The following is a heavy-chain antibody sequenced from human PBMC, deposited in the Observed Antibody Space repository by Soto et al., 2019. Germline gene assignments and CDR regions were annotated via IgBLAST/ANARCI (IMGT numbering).Heavy chain of an antibody. CDR2: ISDSGGSA. CDR3: AKDVSYGGKRPYYFDY. V-gene: IGHV3-23*01. J-gene: IGHJ4*02. D-gene: IGHD4-17*01. Sequence: EVQLLESGGGLVQPGGSLRLSCAASGFTFSNYAMSWVRQAPGKGLEWVSGISDSGGSADNADSVKGRFTISRDNAKSTLYLQMNSLRAEDTAVYYCAKDVSYGGKRPYYFDYWGQGTLVTVSS. CDR1: GFTFSNYA.